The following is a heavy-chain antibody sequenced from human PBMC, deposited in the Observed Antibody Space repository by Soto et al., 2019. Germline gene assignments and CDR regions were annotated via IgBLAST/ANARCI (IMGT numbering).Heavy chain of an antibody. V-gene: IGHV5-10-1*01. Sequence: PGESLKISCKGSGYRFTSYWISWVRQMPGKGLEWMGRIDPSDSYTNYSPSFQGHVTISADKSISTAYLQWSSLKASDTAMYYCASLYCSSTSCSAQYYGMDVWGQGTTVTVSS. CDR1: GYRFTSYW. D-gene: IGHD2-2*01. J-gene: IGHJ6*02. CDR2: IDPSDSYT. CDR3: ASLYCSSTSCSAQYYGMDV.